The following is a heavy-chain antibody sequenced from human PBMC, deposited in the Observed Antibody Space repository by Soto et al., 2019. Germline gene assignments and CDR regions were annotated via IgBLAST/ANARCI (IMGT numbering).Heavy chain of an antibody. V-gene: IGHV1-18*01. D-gene: IGHD2-2*01. CDR2: ISAYNGNT. Sequence: EASVKVSCKASGYTFTSYGISWVRQAPGQGLEWMGWISAYNGNTNYAQKLQGRVTMTTDTSTSTAYMELRSLRSDDTAVYYCARDPPRECSTSCYAGYYYYMDVWGKGTTVTVSS. J-gene: IGHJ6*03. CDR1: GYTFTSYG. CDR3: ARDPPRECSTSCYAGYYYYMDV.